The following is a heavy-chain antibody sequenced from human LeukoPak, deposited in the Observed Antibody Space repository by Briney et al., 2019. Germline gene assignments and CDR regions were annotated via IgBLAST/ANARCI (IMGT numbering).Heavy chain of an antibody. D-gene: IGHD2-2*01. J-gene: IGHJ6*02. CDR3: TTSFYCSSASCYSGMDV. CDR2: IRSKSEGGTT. V-gene: IGHV3-15*01. CDR1: GFTFSNAW. Sequence: PGGSLRLSCAASGFTFSNAWMTWIRQAPGKGLEWIGRIRSKSEGGTTDYAAPVKVRFTISRDDSKNTLYLQMNSLKVEDTAVYYCTTSFYCSSASCYSGMDVWGQGTTVTVSS.